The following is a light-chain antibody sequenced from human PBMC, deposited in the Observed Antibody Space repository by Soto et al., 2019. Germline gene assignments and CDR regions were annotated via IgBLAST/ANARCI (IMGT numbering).Light chain of an antibody. Sequence: EIVMTQSPATLSVSPGERATLSCRASQSVSSNLAWYQEKPGQAPRLLIYGASTRATGIPARFSGSGSGTDFTLTISSLQSEDFGVYYCQQYNNWPPWTFGQGTKVEIK. CDR3: QQYNNWPPWT. J-gene: IGKJ1*01. CDR1: QSVSSN. V-gene: IGKV3-15*01. CDR2: GAS.